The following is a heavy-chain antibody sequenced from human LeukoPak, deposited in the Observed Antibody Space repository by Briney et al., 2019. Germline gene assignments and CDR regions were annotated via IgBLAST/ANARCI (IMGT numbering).Heavy chain of an antibody. V-gene: IGHV3-64*01. J-gene: IGHJ4*02. CDR2: ISSNGGST. CDR1: GFTFSSYA. CDR3: ARAKAVVTAPDDY. Sequence: GSLRLSCAASGFTFSSYAMHWVRQAPGKGLEYVSAISSNGGSTYYANSVKGRFTISRDNSKNTLYLQMGSLRAEDMAVYYCARAKAVVTAPDDYWGQGTLVTVSS. D-gene: IGHD2-21*02.